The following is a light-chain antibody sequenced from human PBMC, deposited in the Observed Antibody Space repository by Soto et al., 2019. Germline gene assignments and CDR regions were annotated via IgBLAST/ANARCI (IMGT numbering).Light chain of an antibody. CDR2: AAS. CDR1: QSISSY. Sequence: DIQLTQSPSSLPASVGDRVTITCRASQSISSYLNWYQQKPGKAPKVLISAASSLQSGVPSRFSGSGSGTDFTLTISSLEPEDFATYYCQQTYSIFLSFGGGTKVDIK. V-gene: IGKV1-39*01. CDR3: QQTYSIFLS. J-gene: IGKJ4*01.